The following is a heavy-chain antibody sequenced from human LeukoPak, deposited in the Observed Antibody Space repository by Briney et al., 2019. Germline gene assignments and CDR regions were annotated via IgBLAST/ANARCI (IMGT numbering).Heavy chain of an antibody. CDR2: IYYSGRT. Sequence: SETLSLTCTVSGGSISSTNYYWGWARQPPGKGLEWIGSIYYSGRTYYNPSLKSRVTISVDTSKNQFSLKLAAVTAADTALYYCARPVTEYSISSPFNYWGRGTLVTVSS. J-gene: IGHJ4*02. D-gene: IGHD6-6*01. CDR1: GGSISSTNYY. CDR3: ARPVTEYSISSPFNY. V-gene: IGHV4-39*01.